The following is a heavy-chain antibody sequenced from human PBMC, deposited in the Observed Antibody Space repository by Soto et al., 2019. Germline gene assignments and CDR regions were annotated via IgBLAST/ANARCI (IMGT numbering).Heavy chain of an antibody. CDR2: ISYDGSNK. CDR3: AKDRGAAAGDAFDI. D-gene: IGHD6-13*01. J-gene: IGHJ3*02. V-gene: IGHV3-30*18. Sequence: QVQLVESGGGVVQPGRSLRLSCAASGFTFSSYGMHWVRQAPGKGLEWVAVISYDGSNKYYADSVKGRFTISRDNSKNTLYLQMNSLRAEDTAVYYCAKDRGAAAGDAFDIWGQGTMVTVSS. CDR1: GFTFSSYG.